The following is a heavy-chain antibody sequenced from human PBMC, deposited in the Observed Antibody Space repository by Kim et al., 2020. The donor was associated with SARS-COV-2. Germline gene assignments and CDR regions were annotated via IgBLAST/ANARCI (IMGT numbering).Heavy chain of an antibody. CDR1: GFTFGAYA. J-gene: IGHJ6*02. CDR2: IRSKAYGGTT. Sequence: GGSLRLSCTASGFTFGAYAMSWVRQAPGKGLEWVGFIRSKAYGGTTEYAASVKGRFTISRDDSKSIAYLQMNSLKTEDTAVYYCTRGLLWFGEFHDYYYYYGMDVWGQGTTVTVSS. V-gene: IGHV3-49*04. CDR3: TRGLLWFGEFHDYYYYYGMDV. D-gene: IGHD3-10*01.